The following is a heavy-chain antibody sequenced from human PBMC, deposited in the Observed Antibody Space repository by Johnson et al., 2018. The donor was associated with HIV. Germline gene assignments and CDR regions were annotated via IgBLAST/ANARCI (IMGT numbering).Heavy chain of an antibody. CDR2: IFSDGNT. CDR1: GFTVSSNY. Sequence: VQLVESGGGLVKPGGSLRLSCAASGFTVSSNYMSWVRQAPGKGLEWVSVIFSDGNTYNADSVKGRFTISRDNSKNTLYLQMNSLRAEDTAVYYCARMTTTVSHHDAFDIRGQGTMVTVSS. D-gene: IGHD4-17*01. CDR3: ARMTTTVSHHDAFDI. V-gene: IGHV3-66*01. J-gene: IGHJ3*02.